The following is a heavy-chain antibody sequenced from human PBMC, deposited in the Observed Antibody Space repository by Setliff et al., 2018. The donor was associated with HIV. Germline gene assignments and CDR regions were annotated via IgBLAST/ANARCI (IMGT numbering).Heavy chain of an antibody. J-gene: IGHJ6*03. CDR2: IASSSSSI. CDR1: GFTFSYYS. Sequence: GGSLRLSCAASGFTFSYYSMNWVRQAPGKGLEWVSYIASSSSSIYYADSVKGRFTISRDNAKNSLYLQMNSLRAEDTAVYYCARERLSELWYYMDVWGKGTTVTVSS. CDR3: ARERLSELWYYMDV. D-gene: IGHD3-16*01. V-gene: IGHV3-48*01.